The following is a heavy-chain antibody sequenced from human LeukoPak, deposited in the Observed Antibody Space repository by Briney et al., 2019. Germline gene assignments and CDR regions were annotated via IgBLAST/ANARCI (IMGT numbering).Heavy chain of an antibody. CDR1: GFTFSSYS. D-gene: IGHD5-18*01. CDR3: AMDTAMVSNFDY. CDR2: ISGSGGST. J-gene: IGHJ4*02. Sequence: GGLVKPGGSLRLSCAASGFTFSSYSMNWVRQAPGTGLEWVSAISGSGGSTYYADSVKGRFTISRDNSKNTLYLQMNSLRAEDTAVYYCAMDTAMVSNFDYWGQGTLVTVPS. V-gene: IGHV3-23*01.